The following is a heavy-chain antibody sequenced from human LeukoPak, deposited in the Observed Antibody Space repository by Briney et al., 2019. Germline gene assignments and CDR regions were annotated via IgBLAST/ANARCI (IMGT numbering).Heavy chain of an antibody. CDR3: ATGTVYYYDSSGYYNDY. D-gene: IGHD3-22*01. CDR1: GYSFTSYW. CDR2: IYPGDSDT. Sequence: GESLKISCKGSGYSFTSYWIGWVRQMPGKGLEWMGIIYPGDSDTRYSPSFQGQVTISAHKSISTAYLQWSSLKASDTAMYYCATGTVYYYDSSGYYNDYWGQGTLVTVSS. V-gene: IGHV5-51*01. J-gene: IGHJ4*02.